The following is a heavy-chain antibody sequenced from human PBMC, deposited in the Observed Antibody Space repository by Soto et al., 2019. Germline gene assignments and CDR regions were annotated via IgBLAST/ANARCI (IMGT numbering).Heavy chain of an antibody. CDR3: AREGGWYDYSTLYSTEGWFDP. CDR1: GGTFSNCA. D-gene: IGHD6-19*01. V-gene: IGHV1-69*01. Sequence: QVQLVQSGAEVKRPGSSVKVSCKASGGTFSNCAISWVRQAPGQGLEWMGGIIPSFGTTHYAQKFQHRVTITAVVSTRTSYMELRSLGPDDTGVYFCAREGGWYDYSTLYSTEGWFDPWGRGTLVIVSS. CDR2: IIPSFGTT. J-gene: IGHJ5*02.